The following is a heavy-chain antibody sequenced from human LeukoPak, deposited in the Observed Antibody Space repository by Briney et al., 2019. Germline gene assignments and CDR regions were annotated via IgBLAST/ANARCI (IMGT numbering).Heavy chain of an antibody. CDR2: INPSGGST. CDR1: VCTFTSYY. Sequence: ASVKVSCKAFVCTFTSYYMHWVRQDPGQGLEWMGIINPSGGSTSYAQKFQGRVTMTRDTSTSTVYMELSSLRSEDTAVYYCARRRIVGATVFDYWGQGTLVTVSS. D-gene: IGHD1-26*01. V-gene: IGHV1-46*01. J-gene: IGHJ4*02. CDR3: ARRRIVGATVFDY.